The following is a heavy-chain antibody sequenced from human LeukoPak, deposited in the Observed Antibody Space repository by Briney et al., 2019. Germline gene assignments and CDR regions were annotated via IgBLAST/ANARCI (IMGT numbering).Heavy chain of an antibody. CDR3: ARGPPRGKYYYMDV. D-gene: IGHD1-1*01. Sequence: GGSLRLSCAASGFTFSSFDMHWVRQPTGQGLEWVSTIGTASDAYYPGSVEGRFTLTRDNAKNSLYLQMNSLTAGDTAVYYCARGPPRGKYYYMDVWGKGTTVTISS. J-gene: IGHJ6*03. CDR1: GFTFSSFD. CDR2: IGTASDA. V-gene: IGHV3-13*01.